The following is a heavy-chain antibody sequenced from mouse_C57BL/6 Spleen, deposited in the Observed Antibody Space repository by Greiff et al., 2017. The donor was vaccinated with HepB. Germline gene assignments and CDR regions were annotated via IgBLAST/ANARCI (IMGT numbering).Heavy chain of an antibody. D-gene: IGHD2-9*01. CDR3: ARPTMVSYFDY. CDR2: IHPNSGST. J-gene: IGHJ2*01. V-gene: IGHV1-64*01. Sequence: VQLQQPGAELVKPGASVKLSCKASGYTFTSYWMHWVKQRPGQGLEWIGMIHPNSGSTNYNEKFKSKATLTVDKSSSTAYMQLSSLTSEDSAVYYCARPTMVSYFDYWGQGTTLTVSS. CDR1: GYTFTSYW.